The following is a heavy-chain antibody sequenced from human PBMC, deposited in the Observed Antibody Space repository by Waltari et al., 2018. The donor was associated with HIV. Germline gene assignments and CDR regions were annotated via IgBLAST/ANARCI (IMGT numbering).Heavy chain of an antibody. CDR3: ARHHPEPRRSYYASSYYDV. V-gene: IGHV5-51*01. Sequence: EVHLVQSGAELKKPGESLRISCPGSGYSFNNYWIGWVRQMPGKGPEWMGNIYPADSETRYSPAFEGRITISVDKSINTVFLQWNSLKASDTARYFCARHHPEPRRSYYASSYYDVWGQGTLVTVSS. D-gene: IGHD3-10*01. CDR1: GYSFNNYW. J-gene: IGHJ4*02. CDR2: IYPADSET.